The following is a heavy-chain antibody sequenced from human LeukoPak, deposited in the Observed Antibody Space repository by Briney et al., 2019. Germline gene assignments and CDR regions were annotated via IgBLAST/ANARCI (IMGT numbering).Heavy chain of an antibody. V-gene: IGHV3-7*01. CDR1: GFTFSSYW. CDR3: ASAFTIFGVVSYYFDY. CDR2: IKQDGSEK. Sequence: GGSLRLSCAASGFTFSSYWMSWVRQAPGKGLEWVANIKQDGSEKYYVDSVNGRFTISRDTAKNSLYLQMNSLRAEYTAVYYCASAFTIFGVVSYYFDYWGQGTLVTVSS. J-gene: IGHJ4*02. D-gene: IGHD3-3*01.